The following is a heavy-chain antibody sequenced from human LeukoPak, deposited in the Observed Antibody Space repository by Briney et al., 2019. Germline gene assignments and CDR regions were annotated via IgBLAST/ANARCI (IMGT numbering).Heavy chain of an antibody. CDR2: ISGTGGAT. J-gene: IGHJ5*01. CDR1: GFSFGNYA. Sequence: GGSLRLSCVASGFSFGNYAMSWVRQAPGKGLQWVSQISGTGGATWYAGFARNRFIISRDNSKKTLYLQMSGLRVEDTAMYYCVKDPRDTYGTNWFVSWGQGTLLIVSS. V-gene: IGHV3-23*01. D-gene: IGHD2-21*01. CDR3: VKDPRDTYGTNWFVS.